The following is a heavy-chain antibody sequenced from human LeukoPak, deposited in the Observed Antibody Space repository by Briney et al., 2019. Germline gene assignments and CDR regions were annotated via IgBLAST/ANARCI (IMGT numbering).Heavy chain of an antibody. CDR2: IYHSGTT. CDR3: VRGRYSSGWFKDKNWFDP. V-gene: IGHV4-30-4*07. CDR1: GVAISRGGYA. Sequence: TASETLSLTCAVSGVAISRGGYAWNWIRQPPGKGLEWIAYIYHSGTTYYNPSLKSRATISVDTSKNQFSLKLSSVTAADTAVYYCVRGRYSSGWFKDKNWFDPWGQGIPVTVSS. J-gene: IGHJ5*02. D-gene: IGHD6-19*01.